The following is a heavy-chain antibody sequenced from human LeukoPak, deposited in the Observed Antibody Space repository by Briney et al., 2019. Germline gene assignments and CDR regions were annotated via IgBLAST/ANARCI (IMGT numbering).Heavy chain of an antibody. CDR1: GGSISSYY. CDR3: ARVPPSTMVRGVRLDGGY. CDR2: IYYSGST. Sequence: SETLSLTCTVSGGSISSYYWSWIRQPPGKGLEWIGYIYYSGSTNYNPSLKSRVTISVDTSKNQFSLKLSSVTAADTAVYYCARVPPSTMVRGVRLDGGYWGQGTLVTVSS. D-gene: IGHD3-10*01. J-gene: IGHJ4*02. V-gene: IGHV4-59*12.